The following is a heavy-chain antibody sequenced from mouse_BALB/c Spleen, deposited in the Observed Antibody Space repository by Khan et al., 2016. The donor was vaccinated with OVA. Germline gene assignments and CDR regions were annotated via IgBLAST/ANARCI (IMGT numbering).Heavy chain of an antibody. J-gene: IGHJ3*01. CDR3: ARRNYFGYTFAY. CDR2: ISPGSGDT. Sequence: QVQLQQSGAELARPGASVKLSCKASGYTFTDYYINWVKLRTGQGLEWIGEISPGSGDTYYNERLKGKATLTADKSSSTAYMQLSSLPSEASAVSFCARRNYFGYTFAYWGQGTLVTVSA. CDR1: GYTFTDYY. V-gene: IGHV1-77*01. D-gene: IGHD1-2*01.